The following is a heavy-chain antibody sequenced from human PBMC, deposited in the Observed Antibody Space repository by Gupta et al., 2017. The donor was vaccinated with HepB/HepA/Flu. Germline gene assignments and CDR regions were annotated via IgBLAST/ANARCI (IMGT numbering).Heavy chain of an antibody. J-gene: IGHJ4*02. V-gene: IGHV4-30-4*01. Sequence: QVQLQESGPGQVKPSQTLPLTCTVSGGSISSGDYYWSWIRQPPGKGLEWIGYIYYSGSTYYNPSLKSRATISVDMSKNQISLKLSSVTAADTAVYYCARSSYYYGSGSYSHDYFDYWGQGTLVTGSS. D-gene: IGHD3-10*01. CDR1: GGSISSGDYY. CDR2: IYYSGST. CDR3: ARSSYYYGSGSYSHDYFDY.